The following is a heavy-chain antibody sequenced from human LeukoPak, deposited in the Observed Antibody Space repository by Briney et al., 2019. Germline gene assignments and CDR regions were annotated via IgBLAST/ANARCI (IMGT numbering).Heavy chain of an antibody. CDR2: IYYSGST. D-gene: IGHD5-12*01. Sequence: SETLSLTCTVSGGSISSSSYYWGWIRQPPGKGLEWIGSIYYSGSTFYNPSLESRVTISIDTSKNQFSLKLRSVTAADTAVHYCARGGGDSGLDLYYWGQGTLVTVSS. CDR3: ARGGGDSGLDLYY. V-gene: IGHV4-39*01. J-gene: IGHJ4*02. CDR1: GGSISSSSYY.